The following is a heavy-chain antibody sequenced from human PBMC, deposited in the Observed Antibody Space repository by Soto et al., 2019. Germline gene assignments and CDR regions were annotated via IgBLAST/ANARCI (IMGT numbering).Heavy chain of an antibody. Sequence: GGSLRLSCAASGFTFSNYALTWVRQAPGKGLEWVSTVSLSGGSAYYADSVKGRFTISRDNSKNTLYLQMNSLRAEDTAVYYCAKRGGIAARNAFDVWGQGTMVTVSS. D-gene: IGHD6-6*01. CDR2: VSLSGGSA. V-gene: IGHV3-23*01. CDR1: GFTFSNYA. J-gene: IGHJ3*01. CDR3: AKRGGIAARNAFDV.